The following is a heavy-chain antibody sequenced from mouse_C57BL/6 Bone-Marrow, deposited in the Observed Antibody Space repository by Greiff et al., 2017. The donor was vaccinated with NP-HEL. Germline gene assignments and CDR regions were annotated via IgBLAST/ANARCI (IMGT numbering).Heavy chain of an antibody. V-gene: IGHV1-80*01. D-gene: IGHD1-1*01. CDR3: ARGDYGSSRFGYAMDY. CDR1: GYAFSSYW. Sequence: VKLMESGAELVKPGASVKISCKASGYAFSSYWMNWVKERPGKGLEWIGQLYPGDGDTTYNGKFKGKATLTADKSSSTAYMQVSSLTSEDSAVYFCARGDYGSSRFGYAMDYWGQGTSVTVSS. CDR2: LYPGDGDT. J-gene: IGHJ4*01.